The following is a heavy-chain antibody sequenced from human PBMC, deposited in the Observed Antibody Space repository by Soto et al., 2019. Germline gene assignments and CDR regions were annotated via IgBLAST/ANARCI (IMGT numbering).Heavy chain of an antibody. Sequence: QVQLQQWGAGLLKPSETLSLTCAVYGGSFSGYSWSWIRQPPGKGLEWIGEILHGGSTNYSPSLKSRVTISVDTSKNHFSLELRSVTAADTAVYYCARPHYDSNTFYSYFDYWGQGTLVTVSS. CDR1: GGSFSGYS. V-gene: IGHV4-34*12. D-gene: IGHD3-22*01. CDR2: ILHGGST. J-gene: IGHJ4*02. CDR3: ARPHYDSNTFYSYFDY.